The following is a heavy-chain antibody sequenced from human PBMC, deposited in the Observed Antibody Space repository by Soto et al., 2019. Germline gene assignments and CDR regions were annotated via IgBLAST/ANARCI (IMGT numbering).Heavy chain of an antibody. V-gene: IGHV3-48*02. D-gene: IGHD3-10*01. CDR3: ARDNSGHNGSGSYDYGMDV. CDR2: ISSSSSTI. J-gene: IGHJ6*02. CDR1: GFTFSSYS. Sequence: GGSLRLSCAASGFTFSSYSMNWVRQAPGKGLEWVSYISSSSSTIYYADSVKGRFTISRDNAKNSLYLQMNSLRDEDTAVYYCARDNSGHNGSGSYDYGMDVWGQGTTVTVSS.